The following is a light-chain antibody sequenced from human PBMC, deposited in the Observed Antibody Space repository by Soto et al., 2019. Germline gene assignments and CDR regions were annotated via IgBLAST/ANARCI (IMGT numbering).Light chain of an antibody. CDR2: DSS. CDR3: QRYNHWSFT. J-gene: IGKJ4*01. Sequence: ESVVPHSPGTLSLSPGERATLSCRASQSVSSSYLAWYQQKPGQTPRLLIYDSSTSAIGIPTRFSGSRSGTEFTLTINGLQSEDFAAYYCQRYNHWSFTFGGGTKVDIK. CDR1: QSVSSSY. V-gene: IGKV3-15*01.